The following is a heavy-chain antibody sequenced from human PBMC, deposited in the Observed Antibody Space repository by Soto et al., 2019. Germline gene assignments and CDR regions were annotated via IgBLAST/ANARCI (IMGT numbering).Heavy chain of an antibody. CDR2: ISYDGSNI. V-gene: IGHV3-30-3*01. Sequence: QVQLVESGGGVVQPGRSLRLSCAASGFTFSYYAMHWVRQAPGKGLEWVAVISYDGSNIYYADSVKGRFTISRDNSKNTLYLQMNSLRAEDTAIFYCARNNYANDYWGQGTLVTVSS. CDR3: ARNNYANDY. CDR1: GFTFSYYA. J-gene: IGHJ4*02. D-gene: IGHD5-18*01.